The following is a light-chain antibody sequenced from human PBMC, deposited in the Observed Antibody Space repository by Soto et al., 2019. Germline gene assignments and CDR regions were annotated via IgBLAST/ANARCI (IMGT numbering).Light chain of an antibody. V-gene: IGKV3-15*01. CDR2: SAS. J-gene: IGKJ2*01. CDR3: QQYNKWPMYT. CDR1: QSVSSN. Sequence: EIVLTQSPATLSVFPGERATLSCRASQSVSSNLAWYQQKPGQAPRLLMYSASARATGIPARFSGSGSGTEFTLTIRSLQSEDLAVYYCQQYNKWPMYTFGQGTKLEI.